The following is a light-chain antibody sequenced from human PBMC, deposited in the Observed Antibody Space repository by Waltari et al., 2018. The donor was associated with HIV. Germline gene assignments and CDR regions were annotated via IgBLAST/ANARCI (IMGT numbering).Light chain of an antibody. CDR2: VAT. V-gene: IGKV2-28*01. CDR1: ESLLYSHEYNY. CDR3: RQRLQTPPT. Sequence: IVMTQSPLSLPVSPGEPASISCGSSESLLYSHEYNYVDWYLQKRGQSARLLIYVATNRASGVPERVSGSGTGTDFTLTISRVEAEDVGIYYYRQRLQTPPTFGQGTRLEIK. J-gene: IGKJ5*01.